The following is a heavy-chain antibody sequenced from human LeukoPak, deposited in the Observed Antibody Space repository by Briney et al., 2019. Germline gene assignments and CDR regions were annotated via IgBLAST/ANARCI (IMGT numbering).Heavy chain of an antibody. D-gene: IGHD6-13*01. J-gene: IGHJ4*02. CDR2: IYYSGST. Sequence: SETLSLTCTVSGGSISSGSYYWSWIRQPPGKGLEWIGYIYYSGSTNYNPSLKSRVTISVDTSKNQFSLKLSSVTAADTAVYYCARILAVAAAGTFDYWGQGTLVTVSS. CDR1: GGSISSGSYY. V-gene: IGHV4-61*01. CDR3: ARILAVAAAGTFDY.